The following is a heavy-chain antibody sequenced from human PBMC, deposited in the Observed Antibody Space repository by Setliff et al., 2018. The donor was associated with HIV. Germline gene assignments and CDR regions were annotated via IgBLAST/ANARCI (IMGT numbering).Heavy chain of an antibody. D-gene: IGHD2-8*01. V-gene: IGHV1-8*03. Sequence: ASVKVSCKASGYTFTSYDISWVRQAPGQGLEWMGWMSTYNGNTNYAQKVQGRVTLTRNTSISTAYMELSSLTSEDTAVYFCAHMATQWDGFDIWGQGTMVTVS. CDR2: MSTYNGNT. J-gene: IGHJ3*02. CDR1: GYTFTSYD. CDR3: AHMATQWDGFDI.